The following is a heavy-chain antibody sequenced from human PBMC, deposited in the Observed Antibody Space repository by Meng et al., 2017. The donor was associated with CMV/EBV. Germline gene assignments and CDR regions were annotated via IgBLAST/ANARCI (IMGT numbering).Heavy chain of an antibody. CDR1: GGSISSSNW. V-gene: IGHV4-4*02. CDR3: ARGSGYYTHYYYYGMDV. J-gene: IGHJ6*02. D-gene: IGHD3-3*01. Sequence: SETLSLTCAVSGGSISSSNWWSWVRQPPGKGLEWIGEIYHSGSTNYNPSLKSRVTISVDKSKNRFSLKLSSVTAADTAVYYCARGSGYYTHYYYYGMDVWGQGTTVTVSS. CDR2: IYHSGST.